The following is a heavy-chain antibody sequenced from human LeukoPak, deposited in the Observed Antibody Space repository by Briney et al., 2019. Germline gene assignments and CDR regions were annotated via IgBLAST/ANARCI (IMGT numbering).Heavy chain of an antibody. CDR1: GGSFSGYY. J-gene: IGHJ4*02. CDR3: ARHGAPIRY. V-gene: IGHV4-34*01. CDR2: INHSGST. D-gene: IGHD2-2*02. Sequence: KASETPSLTCAVCGGSFSGYYWSWIRQPPGKGLEWIGEINHSGSTNYNPSLKSRVTISVDTSKNQFSLKLSSVTAADTAVYYCARHGAPIRYWGQGTLVTVSS.